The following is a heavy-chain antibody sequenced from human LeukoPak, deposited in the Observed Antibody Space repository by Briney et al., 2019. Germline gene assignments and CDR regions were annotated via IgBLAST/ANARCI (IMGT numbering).Heavy chain of an antibody. V-gene: IGHV3-64D*06. CDR3: VKAHSSSWYGVYFDY. Sequence: GGSLRLSCSASGFTFSSYAMHWVRQAPGKGLECVSAISSNGGSTYYADSVKGRFTISRDNSKNTLYLQMSSLRAEDTAVYYCVKAHSSSWYGVYFDYWGQGTLVTVSS. CDR2: ISSNGGST. D-gene: IGHD6-13*01. CDR1: GFTFSSYA. J-gene: IGHJ4*02.